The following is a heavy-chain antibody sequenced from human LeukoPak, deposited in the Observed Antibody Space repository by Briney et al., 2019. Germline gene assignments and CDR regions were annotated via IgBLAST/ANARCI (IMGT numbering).Heavy chain of an antibody. V-gene: IGHV3-30-3*01. CDR1: GFTFSSYA. CDR3: ARGMIVVAKTREYFQH. J-gene: IGHJ1*01. Sequence: GGSLRLSCAASGFTFSSYAMHWVRQAPGKGLEWVAVISYDGSNKYYADSVKGRFTISRDNSKNTLYLQMNSLRAEDTAVYYCARGMIVVAKTREYFQHWGQGTLVTVSS. CDR2: ISYDGSNK. D-gene: IGHD3-22*01.